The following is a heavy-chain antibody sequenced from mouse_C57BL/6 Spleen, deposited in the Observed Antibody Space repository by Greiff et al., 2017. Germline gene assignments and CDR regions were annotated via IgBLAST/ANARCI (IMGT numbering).Heavy chain of an antibody. Sequence: VQLQQSGAELVKPGASVKISCKASGYAFSSYWMNWVKQRPGKGLEWIGQIYPGDGDPNYNGKFKGKATLTADKSSSTAYMQLSSLTSEDSAVYFCARGTTVARYFDGWGTGTTVTVSS. J-gene: IGHJ1*03. CDR2: IYPGDGDP. D-gene: IGHD1-1*01. CDR3: ARGTTVARYFDG. CDR1: GYAFSSYW. V-gene: IGHV1-80*01.